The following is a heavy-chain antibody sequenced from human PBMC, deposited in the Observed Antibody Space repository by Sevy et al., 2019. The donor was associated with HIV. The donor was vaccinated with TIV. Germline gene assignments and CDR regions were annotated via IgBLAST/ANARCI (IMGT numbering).Heavy chain of an antibody. D-gene: IGHD2-21*01. CDR2: VYYTGKT. J-gene: IGHJ4*02. CDR1: GYTTNSMSYY. V-gene: IGHV4-39*01. Sequence: SETLSLTCTVSGYTTNSMSYYWGWVRQPPGKGLEWIGSVYYTGKTYYNASLKSRVSISIDTSKNQFSLRLTSVTAADTALYYCARHPLSCAGDCYALDYWGQGALVTVSS. CDR3: ARHPLSCAGDCYALDY.